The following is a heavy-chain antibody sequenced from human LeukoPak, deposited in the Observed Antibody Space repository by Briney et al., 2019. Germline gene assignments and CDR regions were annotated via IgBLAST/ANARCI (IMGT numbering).Heavy chain of an antibody. V-gene: IGHV1-18*01. J-gene: IGHJ5*02. CDR3: ARDEGSSGWSDWFDP. CDR2: ISGYSGNT. Sequence: DSVKVSYKASGYAFSSFGISWVRQAPGQGLEWMGWISGYSGNTKYSQSLQGRVSMTTDSSTNTAYMELRSLRSDDTAMYYCARDEGSSGWSDWFDPWGQGTLVTVSS. CDR1: GYAFSSFG. D-gene: IGHD6-19*01.